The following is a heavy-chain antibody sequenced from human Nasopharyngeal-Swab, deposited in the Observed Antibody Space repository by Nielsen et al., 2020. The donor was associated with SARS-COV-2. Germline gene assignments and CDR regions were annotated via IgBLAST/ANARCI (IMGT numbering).Heavy chain of an antibody. CDR1: GFTFDDYA. J-gene: IGHJ4*02. D-gene: IGHD2-15*01. CDR2: ISWNSGSI. CDR3: AKAAPKIVVVALFDY. V-gene: IGHV3-9*01. Sequence: SLKISRAASGFTFDDYAMHWVRQAPGKGLEWVSGISWNSGSIGYADSVKGRFTISRDNAKNALYLQMNSLRAEDTALYYCAKAAPKIVVVALFDYWGQGTLVTVSS.